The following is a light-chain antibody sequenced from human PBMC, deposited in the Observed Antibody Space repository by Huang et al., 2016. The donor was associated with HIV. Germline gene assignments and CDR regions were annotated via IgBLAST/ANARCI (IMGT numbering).Light chain of an antibody. CDR1: QSVYSSSTSKDY. Sequence: IIMTQSPDSLAVSLGERATLNCRSSQSVYSSSTSKDYMAWFQQKPGQPPRSLLFWASTREAGVPDRFSGSGSGTHFTLTIANLEAEDAAIYYCQQYYSSPQTFGQGTRVEVK. V-gene: IGKV4-1*01. CDR3: QQYYSSPQT. CDR2: WAS. J-gene: IGKJ1*01.